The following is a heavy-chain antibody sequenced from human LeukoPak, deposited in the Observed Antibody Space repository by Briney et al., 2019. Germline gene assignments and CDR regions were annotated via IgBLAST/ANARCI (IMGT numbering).Heavy chain of an antibody. D-gene: IGHD6-6*01. CDR1: GFTLSNYG. CDR3: AKHSRPSSSFDY. CDR2: IRYDGSDK. J-gene: IGHJ4*02. V-gene: IGHV3-30*02. Sequence: PGGSLRLSCAASGFTLSNYGIHWVRQAPGKGLEWVAFIRYDGSDKYHADSVKGRFTISRDNSKNTLYLQMNSLRAEDTAVYYCAKHSRPSSSFDYWGQGTLVTVSS.